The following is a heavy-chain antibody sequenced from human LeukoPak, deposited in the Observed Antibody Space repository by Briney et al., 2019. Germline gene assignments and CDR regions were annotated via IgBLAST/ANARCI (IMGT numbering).Heavy chain of an antibody. J-gene: IGHJ6*02. CDR1: GGTFSSYA. Sequence: SVKVSCKASGGTFSSYAISWVRQAPGQGLEWMGGIIPIFGTANYAQKFQGRVTITADESTSTAYMELSSLRSEDTAVYSCARGNYSNYEGDFYGMDVWGQGTTVTVSS. CDR2: IIPIFGTA. V-gene: IGHV1-69*13. D-gene: IGHD4-11*01. CDR3: ARGNYSNYEGDFYGMDV.